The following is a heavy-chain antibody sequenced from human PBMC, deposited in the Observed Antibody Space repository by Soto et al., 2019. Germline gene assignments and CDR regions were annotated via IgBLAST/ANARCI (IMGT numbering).Heavy chain of an antibody. CDR2: IYYSGST. CDR1: CGSISSCGYY. CDR3: AGGPGVARNY. Sequence: PSETLSLTCTVSCGSISSCGYYWSWIRQHPGKGLEWIGYIYYSGSTYYNPSLKSRVTISVDTSKNQFSLKLSSVTAADTAVYYCAGGPGVARNYWGQGTLVTVS. J-gene: IGHJ4*02. D-gene: IGHD5-12*01. V-gene: IGHV4-31*03.